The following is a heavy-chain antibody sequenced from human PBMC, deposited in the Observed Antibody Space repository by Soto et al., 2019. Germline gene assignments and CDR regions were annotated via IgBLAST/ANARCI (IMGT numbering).Heavy chain of an antibody. CDR3: ARDEYDILTGQFDY. J-gene: IGHJ4*02. V-gene: IGHV1-18*01. Sequence: ASVKLSCKASGYTFTSYGISWVRQAPGQGLEWMGWISAYNGNTNYAQKLQGRVTMTTDTSTSTAYMELRSLRSDDTAVYYCARDEYDILTGQFDYWGQGTLVTVSS. CDR1: GYTFTSYG. D-gene: IGHD3-9*01. CDR2: ISAYNGNT.